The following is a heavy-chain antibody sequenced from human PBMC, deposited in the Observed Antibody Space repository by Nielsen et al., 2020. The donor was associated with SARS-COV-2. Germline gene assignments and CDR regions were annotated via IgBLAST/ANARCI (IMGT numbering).Heavy chain of an antibody. CDR2: LYSGGNT. J-gene: IGHJ6*02. V-gene: IGHV3-53*01. CDR1: GFTVSTNY. CDR3: AKDKYQLLNYGMDV. Sequence: GESLKISCAASGFTVSTNYMSWVRQAPGKGLECISVLYSGGNTYYADSVKGRFTISRDNSKNTLYLQMNSLRAEDTAVYYCAKDKYQLLNYGMDVWGQGTTVTVSS. D-gene: IGHD2-2*01.